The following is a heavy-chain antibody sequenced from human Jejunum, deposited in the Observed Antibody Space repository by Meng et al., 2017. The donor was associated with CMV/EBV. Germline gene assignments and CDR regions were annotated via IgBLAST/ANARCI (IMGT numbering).Heavy chain of an antibody. CDR3: AGLFQYDILTGSWY. J-gene: IGHJ4*02. D-gene: IGHD3-9*01. CDR2: IYNNGNT. Sequence: QVPLQDLGPGLVKPSHPLSLTCIVSGGFVSGDYSWSWIRQSPGKGLEWIGYIYNNGNTDYNPSLKSRVSISVDTSKNEVSLTLRSVTAADTAVYYCAGLFQYDILTGSWYWGQGTMVTVSS. V-gene: IGHV4-30-4*08. CDR1: GGFVSGDYS.